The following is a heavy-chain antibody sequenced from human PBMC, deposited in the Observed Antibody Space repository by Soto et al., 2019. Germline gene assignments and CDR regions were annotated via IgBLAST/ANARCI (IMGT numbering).Heavy chain of an antibody. CDR1: GFTFSTYG. CDR2: IWHDGSKE. D-gene: IGHD3-22*01. V-gene: IGHV3-33*01. CDR3: AREVWDSRGHRAFFED. J-gene: IGHJ4*02. Sequence: QVQLVESGGGVVQPGRSLRLSCGASGFTFSTYGMHWVRQAPGKGLEWVARIWHDGSKEYYVDSVKGRFTISRDNSKNTLYLQMNTLRDEDTAVYYCAREVWDSRGHRAFFEDWGQGTLVTVSS.